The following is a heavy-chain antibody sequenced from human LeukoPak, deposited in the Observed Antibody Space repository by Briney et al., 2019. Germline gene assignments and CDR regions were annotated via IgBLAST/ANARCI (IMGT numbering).Heavy chain of an antibody. CDR2: ISGDGGST. J-gene: IGHJ6*02. Sequence: GGSLRLSCAASGFTFDDYAMHWVRQAPGKGLEWVSLISGDGGSTYYADSVKGRFTISRDNSKNSLYLQMNSLRTEDTALYYCAKDFSSGTYYPYYYYGMDVWGQGTTVAVSS. CDR3: AKDFSSGTYYPYYYYGMDV. CDR1: GFTFDDYA. V-gene: IGHV3-43*02. D-gene: IGHD3-10*01.